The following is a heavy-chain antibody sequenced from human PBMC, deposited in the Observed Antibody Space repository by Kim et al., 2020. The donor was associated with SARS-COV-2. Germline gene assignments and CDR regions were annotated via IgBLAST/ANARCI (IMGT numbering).Heavy chain of an antibody. CDR3: ASEGYLAGILDY. V-gene: IGHV4-39*01. Sequence: YNPSLKVRVTISIDTSKKQFSRRLSSVTAADTAVYYCASEGYLAGILDYWGQGSLVTVSS. D-gene: IGHD3-10*01. J-gene: IGHJ4*02.